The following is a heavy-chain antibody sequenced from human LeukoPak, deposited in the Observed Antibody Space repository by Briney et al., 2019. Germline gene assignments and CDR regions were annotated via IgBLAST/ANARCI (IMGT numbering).Heavy chain of an antibody. Sequence: SETLSRNCAVYGGSFSGYYWSWIRQPPGKGLEWIGEINHSGSTNYNPSLKSRVTISVDTSKNQFSLKLSSVTAADTAVYYCARHCHYYDSSGYHLGSGWFDPWGQGTLVTVSS. V-gene: IGHV4-34*01. D-gene: IGHD3-22*01. CDR3: ARHCHYYDSSGYHLGSGWFDP. CDR1: GGSFSGYY. J-gene: IGHJ5*02. CDR2: INHSGST.